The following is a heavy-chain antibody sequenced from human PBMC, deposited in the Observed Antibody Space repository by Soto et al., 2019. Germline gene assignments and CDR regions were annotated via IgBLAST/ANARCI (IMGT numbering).Heavy chain of an antibody. CDR1: GGSISGSYS. Sequence: QVQLQESGPGLVKPSGTLSLTCAVSGGSISGSYSWSWVRQPPGKGLEWIGEIYDAETTNYTPSLKSRVTISVDKSNNQFSLRLRSVTAADTAAYYCARRVWFGELFSWMDLWGQGTTVTVSS. V-gene: IGHV4-4*02. D-gene: IGHD3-10*01. CDR3: ARRVWFGELFSWMDL. CDR2: IYDAETT. J-gene: IGHJ6*02.